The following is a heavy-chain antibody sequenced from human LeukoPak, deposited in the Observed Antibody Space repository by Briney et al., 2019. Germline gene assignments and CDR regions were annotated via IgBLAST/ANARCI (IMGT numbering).Heavy chain of an antibody. V-gene: IGHV4-61*05. CDR3: ARLVVAAGDWFDP. D-gene: IGHD2-15*01. J-gene: IGHJ5*02. Sequence: PSETLSLTCTVSGGSISSSSYYWGWIRQPPGKGLEWIGYIYYSGSTNYNPSLKSRVTISVDTSKNQFSLKLSSVTAADTAVYYCARLVVAAGDWFDPWGQGTLVSVSS. CDR1: GGSISSSSYY. CDR2: IYYSGST.